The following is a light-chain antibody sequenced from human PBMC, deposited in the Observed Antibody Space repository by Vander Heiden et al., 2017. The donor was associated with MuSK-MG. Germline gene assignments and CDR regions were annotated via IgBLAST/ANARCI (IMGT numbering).Light chain of an antibody. CDR3: QQRNNWPPYT. Sequence: EIVLTQSPATLSLSPGERATLSCRASQRVNSSLAWYQQKPGQTPRLLIFNASNRATGIPARFSGSGSGTDFTLTISSLEPEDFAVYYCQQRNNWPPYTFGQGTKLEIK. CDR2: NAS. J-gene: IGKJ2*01. V-gene: IGKV3-11*01. CDR1: QRVNSS.